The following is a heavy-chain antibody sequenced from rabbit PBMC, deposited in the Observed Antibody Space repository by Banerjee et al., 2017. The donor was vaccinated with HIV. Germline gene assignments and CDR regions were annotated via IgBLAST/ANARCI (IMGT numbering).Heavy chain of an antibody. J-gene: IGHJ4*01. V-gene: IGHV1S39*01. CDR3: WREDNDGGGPFDL. D-gene: IGHD2-1*01. CDR2: IDPVFGST. Sequence: QEQLKESGGGLVQPGGSLKLSCKASGFDFSSYGVSWVRQAPGKGLEWIGYIDPVFGSTYYASWVNGRFTISKTSSTTVTLQMTSLTAADTATYFCWREDNDGGGPFDLWGPGTLVTVS. CDR1: GFDFSSYG.